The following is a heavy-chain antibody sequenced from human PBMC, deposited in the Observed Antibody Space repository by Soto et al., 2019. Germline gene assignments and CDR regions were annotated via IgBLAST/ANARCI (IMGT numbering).Heavy chain of an antibody. Sequence: GASVKVSCKSSGYPFNTYYLHWVRQAPGQGLEWMGGILPIFGTSTYAQKFQGRVTITADESTSTAYMELSSLRSEDTAVYYCARGVLVPAAIPYGMDVWGQGTTVTVSS. CDR2: ILPIFGTS. V-gene: IGHV1-69*13. D-gene: IGHD2-2*01. CDR1: GYPFNTYY. J-gene: IGHJ6*02. CDR3: ARGVLVPAAIPYGMDV.